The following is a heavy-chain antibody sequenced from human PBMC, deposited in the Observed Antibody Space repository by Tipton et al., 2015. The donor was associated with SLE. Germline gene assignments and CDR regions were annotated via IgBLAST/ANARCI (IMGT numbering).Heavy chain of an antibody. J-gene: IGHJ5*01. D-gene: IGHD2-21*01. Sequence: TLSLTCSVSGGSIRSSSYYWGWIRQPPGKGLEYIGSIYHSGSTFYNPSLKSRVTISVDTSKNQFSLKLSSVTAADTAVYYCARAGGGANCYFDSWGQGTLVTVSS. CDR3: ARAGGGANCYFDS. V-gene: IGHV4-39*07. CDR2: IYHSGST. CDR1: GGSIRSSSYY.